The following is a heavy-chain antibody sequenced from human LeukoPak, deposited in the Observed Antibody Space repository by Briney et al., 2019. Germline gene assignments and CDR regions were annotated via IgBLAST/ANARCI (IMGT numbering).Heavy chain of an antibody. Sequence: GGSLRLSCAVSGFTLSSHSMNWVRQAPGKGLEWVSYISSSNRTRYYADSVKGRFTISRDNAKNSLYLQMNGLRAEDTAVYYCTRGGQYGDYAGPDDYWGQGTLVAVSS. CDR2: ISSSNRTR. J-gene: IGHJ4*02. CDR1: GFTLSSHS. D-gene: IGHD4-17*01. V-gene: IGHV3-48*01. CDR3: TRGGQYGDYAGPDDY.